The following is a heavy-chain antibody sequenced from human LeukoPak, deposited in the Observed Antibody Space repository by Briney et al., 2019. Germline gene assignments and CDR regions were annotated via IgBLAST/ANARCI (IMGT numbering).Heavy chain of an antibody. D-gene: IGHD6-13*01. CDR3: ARGNGYSSSWSGDY. CDR1: GFTVSSNY. CDR2: IYSGGST. J-gene: IGHJ4*02. Sequence: GGSLRLSCAASGFTVSSNYMSWVRQAPGEGLGWGSVIYSGGSTYYADSVKGRFTISRDNSKNTLYLQMNSLRAEDTAVYYCARGNGYSSSWSGDYWGQRTLVTVSS. V-gene: IGHV3-53*01.